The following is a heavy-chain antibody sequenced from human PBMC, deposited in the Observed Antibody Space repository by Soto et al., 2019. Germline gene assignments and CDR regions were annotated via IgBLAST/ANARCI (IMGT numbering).Heavy chain of an antibody. V-gene: IGHV4-59*01. Sequence: SETLYLTCTVSGASLSRYYWSWIRQSPGKGLEWIGYMYYSGNANYNPSLRSRITISVDTSKNQFSLNLNSVTAADTAVYYCARRYGSCFDYRGQGTPVPVST. J-gene: IGHJ4*02. CDR3: ARRYGSCFDY. CDR1: GASLSRYY. CDR2: MYYSGNA. D-gene: IGHD3-9*01.